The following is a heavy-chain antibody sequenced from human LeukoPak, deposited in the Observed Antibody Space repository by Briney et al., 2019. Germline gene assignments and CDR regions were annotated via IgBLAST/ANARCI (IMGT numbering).Heavy chain of an antibody. CDR2: INPNSGGT. J-gene: IGHJ3*02. D-gene: IGHD2-15*01. Sequence: ASVKVSCKASGYTFTGYYMHWVRQAPGQGLEWMGRINPNSGGTNYAQKFQGRVTMTRDTSIGTAYMELSRLRSDDTAVYYCARVKSIRPFFTHAFDIWGQGTMVTVSS. CDR3: ARVKSIRPFFTHAFDI. V-gene: IGHV1-2*06. CDR1: GYTFTGYY.